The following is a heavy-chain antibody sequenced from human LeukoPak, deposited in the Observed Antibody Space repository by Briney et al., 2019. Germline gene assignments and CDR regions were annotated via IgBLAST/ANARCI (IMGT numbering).Heavy chain of an antibody. V-gene: IGHV1-2*02. CDR1: GYTFTGYY. CDR2: INPNSGGT. Sequence: ASVKVSCKTSGYTFTGYYMHWVRQAPGQGLEWMGWINPNSGGTDYAQRFQGRVTMTRDTSISTAYMGLYSLRSDDTAVFYCARGIPSSGSDYWGQGTLVTVSS. J-gene: IGHJ4*02. CDR3: ARGIPSSGSDY. D-gene: IGHD6-19*01.